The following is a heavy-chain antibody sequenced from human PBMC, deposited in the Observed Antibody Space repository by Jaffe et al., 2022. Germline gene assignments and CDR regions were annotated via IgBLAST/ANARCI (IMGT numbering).Heavy chain of an antibody. V-gene: IGHV2-5*01. CDR1: GFSLSTSGVG. J-gene: IGHJ6*03. CDR3: AHYRYYYGSGSWSGGYYYYYMDV. Sequence: QITLKESGPTLVKPTQTLTLTCTFSGFSLSTSGVGVGWIRQPPGKALEWLALIYWNDDKRYSPSLKSRLTITKDTSKNQVVLTMTNMDPVDTATYYCAHYRYYYGSGSWSGGYYYYYMDVWGKGTTVTVSS. CDR2: IYWNDDK. D-gene: IGHD3-10*01.